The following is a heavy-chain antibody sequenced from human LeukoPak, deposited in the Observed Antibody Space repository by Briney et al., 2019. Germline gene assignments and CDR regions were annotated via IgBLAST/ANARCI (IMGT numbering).Heavy chain of an antibody. CDR2: ISAYNGNT. V-gene: IGHV1-18*04. Sequence: GASVKVSCKASGYTFTGYYMHWVRQAPGQGLEWMGWISAYNGNTNYAQKLQGRVTMTTDTSTSTAYMELRSLRSDDTAVYYCAREAPTGGAFDIWGQGTMVTVSS. CDR1: GYTFTGYY. CDR3: AREAPTGGAFDI. J-gene: IGHJ3*02. D-gene: IGHD4-17*01.